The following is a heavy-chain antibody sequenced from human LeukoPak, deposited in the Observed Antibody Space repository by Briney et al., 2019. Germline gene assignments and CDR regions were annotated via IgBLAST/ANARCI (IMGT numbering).Heavy chain of an antibody. CDR1: GFTFSSYW. J-gene: IGHJ4*02. CDR2: INGDGSTT. CDR3: ASPPLERCGGRSCYPYFDN. V-gene: IGHV3-74*01. Sequence: GGSLRLSCAASGFTFSSYWMHWVRQAPGKGLVWVSGINGDGSTTNYADSVKGRFTISRDNAKNTLVLQMNSLRAEDTAVYYCASPPLERCGGRSCYPYFDNWGQGTLVTVSS. D-gene: IGHD2-15*01.